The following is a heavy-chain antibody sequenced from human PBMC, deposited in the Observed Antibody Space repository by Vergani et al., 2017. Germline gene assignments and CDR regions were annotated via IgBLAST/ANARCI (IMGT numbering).Heavy chain of an antibody. V-gene: IGHV4-34*01. Sequence: QVQLQQWGEGLLKPSETLSLTCAVYGGSFSGYYWSWIRQPPGKGLEWIGEINQSGSTNYNPSLKSRVTRSVDTSKNRFSLKLSSVTAADTAVYYCARGESYDFWSGYHYWYFDLWGRGTLVTVSS. D-gene: IGHD3-3*01. CDR2: INQSGST. CDR1: GGSFSGYY. J-gene: IGHJ2*01. CDR3: ARGESYDFWSGYHYWYFDL.